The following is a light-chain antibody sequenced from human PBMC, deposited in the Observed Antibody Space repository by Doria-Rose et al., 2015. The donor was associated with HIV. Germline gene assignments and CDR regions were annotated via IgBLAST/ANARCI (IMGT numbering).Light chain of an antibody. Sequence: EIVMTQSPGTLSLSPGERATLSCRASQSFSSTYIAWYQQTPGQAPSLLIYDGSTRDTGIPDRFSASGSGTDFTLTINRLEPEDFALYYCHQYGTSWTFGQGTKVEI. CDR2: DGS. CDR3: HQYGTSWT. J-gene: IGKJ1*01. V-gene: IGKV3-20*01. CDR1: QSFSSTY.